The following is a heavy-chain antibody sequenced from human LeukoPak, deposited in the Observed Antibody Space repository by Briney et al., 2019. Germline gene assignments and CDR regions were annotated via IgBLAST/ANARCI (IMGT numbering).Heavy chain of an antibody. V-gene: IGHV3-7*01. CDR2: MNPDGSLR. D-gene: IGHD1-26*01. CDR1: EFTFITYW. Sequence: GGSLRLSCAASEFTFITYWMSWVRQAPGKGLEWVANMNPDGSLRYYMDSVKGRFTISRDNAMKSLYLEMNSLRAEDSGLYYXXXXXXGSRLYLVGSQNDWGQGALVTVSS. J-gene: IGHJ4*02. CDR3: XXXXXGSRLYLVGSQND.